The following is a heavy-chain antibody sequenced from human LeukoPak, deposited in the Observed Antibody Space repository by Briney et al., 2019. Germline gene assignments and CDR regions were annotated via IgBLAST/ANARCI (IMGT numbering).Heavy chain of an antibody. CDR3: ASHVTVLGTRGFDF. V-gene: IGHV4-4*03. D-gene: IGHD6-19*01. Sequence: PPETLSLTCAVSGDSITSHSWWSWVRQPPGKGLEWIGEVHHGGASNYDPSLESRVTISVDKSKNRFSLNLRSVTAADTATYYCASHVTVLGTRGFDFWGRGTLVTVS. CDR1: GDSITSHSW. CDR2: VHHGGAS. J-gene: IGHJ4*02.